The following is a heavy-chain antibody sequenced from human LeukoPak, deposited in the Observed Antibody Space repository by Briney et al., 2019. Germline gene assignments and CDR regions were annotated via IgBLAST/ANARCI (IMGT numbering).Heavy chain of an antibody. CDR2: IRSKAYGGTT. J-gene: IGHJ4*02. V-gene: IGHV3-49*03. CDR1: GFTFGDYA. CDR3: TSGIAVAGLDY. Sequence: GGSLRLSCTASGFTFGDYAMSWFRQAPGKGLEWVGFIRSKAYGGTTEYAASVKGRFTISRDDSKSIAYLQMNSLKTEDTAVYYCTSGIAVAGLDYWGQGTLVTVSS. D-gene: IGHD6-19*01.